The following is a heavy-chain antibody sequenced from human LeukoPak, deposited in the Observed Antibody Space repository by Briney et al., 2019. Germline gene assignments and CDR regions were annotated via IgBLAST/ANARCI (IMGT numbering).Heavy chain of an antibody. D-gene: IGHD3-22*01. CDR2: IKEDGSEK. Sequence: PGGSLRLSCAASGFTFSAYWMNWVRQAPGKGLEWVANIKEDGSEKYYVDSVKGRFTISRDNAKKSLYLQMNSLRAEDTAVYYCARVTAYDRSNYYGPFDYWGQGTVVTVSS. CDR1: GFTFSAYW. V-gene: IGHV3-7*01. CDR3: ARVTAYDRSNYYGPFDY. J-gene: IGHJ4*02.